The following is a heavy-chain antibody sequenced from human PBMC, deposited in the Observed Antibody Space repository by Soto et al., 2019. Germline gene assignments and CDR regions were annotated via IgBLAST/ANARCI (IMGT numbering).Heavy chain of an antibody. CDR1: GGSISSYY. CDR3: AREGPMLRYFDR. J-gene: IGHJ4*02. Sequence: SETLSLTCTVSGGSISSYYWSWIRQPPGKGLEWIGYIYYSGSTNYNPSLKSRVTISVDTSKNQFSLKLSSVTAADTAVYYCAREGPMLRYFDRWGQGTLVTVS. CDR2: IYYSGST. D-gene: IGHD3-9*01. V-gene: IGHV4-59*01.